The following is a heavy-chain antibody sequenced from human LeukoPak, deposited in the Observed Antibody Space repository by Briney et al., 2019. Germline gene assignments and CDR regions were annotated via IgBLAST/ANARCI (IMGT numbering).Heavy chain of an antibody. CDR2: ISRSSSTI. J-gene: IGHJ4*02. D-gene: IGHD2-15*01. CDR3: AREGCSGGSCYWRFDY. V-gene: IGHV3-48*01. Sequence: SGGSLRLSCAASGFTLSSYSMHWLRPAPGKGLEWVSYISRSSSTIYYADSVKGRFTISRDNAKNSLYLQMNSLRAEDTAVYYCAREGCSGGSCYWRFDYWGQGTLVTVSS. CDR1: GFTLSSYS.